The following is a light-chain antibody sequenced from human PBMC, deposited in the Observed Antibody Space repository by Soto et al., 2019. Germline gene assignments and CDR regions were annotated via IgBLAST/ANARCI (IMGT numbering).Light chain of an antibody. V-gene: IGLV1-51*01. CDR3: GTWDSSLSAVV. CDR1: SSNIGNNY. Sequence: QSVLTQPPSVSAAPGQKVTISCSGSSSNIGNNYVSWYQQLPGTAPKLLIYDDDRRPSGLPDRLSGSKSATSATLGISGLQTGDEADYYCGTWDSSLSAVVFGGGTKLTVL. CDR2: DDD. J-gene: IGLJ2*01.